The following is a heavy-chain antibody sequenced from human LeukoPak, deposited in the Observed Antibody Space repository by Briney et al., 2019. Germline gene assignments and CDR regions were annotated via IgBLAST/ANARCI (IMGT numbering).Heavy chain of an antibody. Sequence: GGSLGLSCAASGFTFSSYEMNWVRQAPGKGLEWVSYISSSGSTIYYADSVKGRFTISRDNAKNSLYLQMNSLRAEDTAVYYCAREGYCSSTSCPTGFDYWGQGTLVTVSS. J-gene: IGHJ4*02. CDR2: ISSSGSTI. V-gene: IGHV3-48*03. CDR1: GFTFSSYE. CDR3: AREGYCSSTSCPTGFDY. D-gene: IGHD2-2*01.